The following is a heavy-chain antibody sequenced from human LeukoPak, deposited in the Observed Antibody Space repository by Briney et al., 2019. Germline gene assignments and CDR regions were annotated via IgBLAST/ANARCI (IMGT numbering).Heavy chain of an antibody. J-gene: IGHJ3*02. CDR2: ISSSSSYI. CDR3: ARHCSGGSCYDGRFAFDI. V-gene: IGHV3-21*01. Sequence: GGSLRLSCAASGFTFSSYSMYWVRQAPGKGLEWVSSISSSSSYIYYADSVKGRFTISRDNAKNSLYLQMNSLRAEDTAVYYCARHCSGGSCYDGRFAFDIWGQGTMVTVSS. D-gene: IGHD2-15*01. CDR1: GFTFSSYS.